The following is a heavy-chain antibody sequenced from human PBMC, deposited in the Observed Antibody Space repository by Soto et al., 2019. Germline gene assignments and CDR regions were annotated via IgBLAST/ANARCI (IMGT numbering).Heavy chain of an antibody. J-gene: IGHJ5*02. CDR2: IYWDDDK. D-gene: IGHD4-17*01. CDR3: AHRTTTVTWWFDP. CDR1: GFSLTTSGVG. V-gene: IGHV2-5*02. Sequence: QITLKESGPTLVKPTQTLTLTCTFSGFSLTTSGVGVGWIRQPPGKALEGLALIYWDDDKRYSPSLKSRLTTTXAXXKDPVVLTMTNMDPADTATYFCAHRTTTVTWWFDPWGPGTLGTVCS.